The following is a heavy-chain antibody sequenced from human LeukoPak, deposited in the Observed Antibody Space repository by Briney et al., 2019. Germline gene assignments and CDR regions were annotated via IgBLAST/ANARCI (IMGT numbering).Heavy chain of an antibody. CDR2: IYYSGST. D-gene: IGHD4-17*01. Sequence: PSETLSLTCTVSGGSISSSSYYWGWIRQPPGKGLEWIGSIYYSGSTYYNPSLKSRVTISVDTSKNQFSLKLSSVTAADTAVYYCASVATTGFTAAFDIWGQGTMVTVSS. J-gene: IGHJ3*02. CDR3: ASVATTGFTAAFDI. V-gene: IGHV4-39*07. CDR1: GGSISSSSYY.